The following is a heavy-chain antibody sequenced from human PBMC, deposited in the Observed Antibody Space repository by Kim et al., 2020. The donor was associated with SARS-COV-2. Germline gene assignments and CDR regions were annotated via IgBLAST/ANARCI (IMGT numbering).Heavy chain of an antibody. J-gene: IGHJ3*02. CDR3: AREKVRGVIPVRADGFDI. D-gene: IGHD3-10*01. CDR2: IYYSGST. Sequence: SETLSLMCTVSGGSISSYYWSWIRQSPGRGLEWIGYIYYSGSTNYNPSLKSRVTISVDTSKNQFSLKLSSVTAADTAVYYCAREKVRGVIPVRADGFDIWGQGTMVTVSS. CDR1: GGSISSYY. V-gene: IGHV4-59*13.